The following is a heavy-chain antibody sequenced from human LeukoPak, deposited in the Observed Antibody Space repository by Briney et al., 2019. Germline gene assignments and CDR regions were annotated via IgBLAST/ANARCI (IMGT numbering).Heavy chain of an antibody. Sequence: GGSLRLSCAASGFTFSSYVMSWVRQAPGKGLEWVSTISGSGGSTYYADSVKGGFTISRDISKNMLYLQMKSMRAEDKAVSYCSRIPSSRQLLHFDYWGQGTLVTVSS. CDR2: ISGSGGST. J-gene: IGHJ4*02. V-gene: IGHV3-23*01. CDR1: GFTFSSYV. D-gene: IGHD6-13*01. CDR3: SRIPSSRQLLHFDY.